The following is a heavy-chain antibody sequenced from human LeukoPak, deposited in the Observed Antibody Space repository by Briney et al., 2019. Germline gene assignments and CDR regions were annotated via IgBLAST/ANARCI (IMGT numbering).Heavy chain of an antibody. CDR2: IYYSGST. CDR3: ARSVGYSSSWYGIDY. V-gene: IGHV4-59*01. J-gene: IGHJ4*02. Sequence: SETLSLTCTVSGGSISSYYWSWIRQPPGKGLEWTGYIYYSGSTNYNPSLKSRVTISVGTSKNQFSLKLSSVTAADTAVYYCARSVGYSSSWYGIDYWGQGTLVTVSS. D-gene: IGHD6-13*01. CDR1: GGSISSYY.